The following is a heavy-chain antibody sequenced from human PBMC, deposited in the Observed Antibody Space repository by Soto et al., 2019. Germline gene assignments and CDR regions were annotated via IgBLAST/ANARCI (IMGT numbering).Heavy chain of an antibody. CDR1: GGSISSGGHY. J-gene: IGHJ4*02. D-gene: IGHD2-21*01. CDR3: ARGGPTAYYFDS. Sequence: QVQLQESGPGLVKPSQTLSLTCSVSGGSISSGGHYWSWIRQRPDTGLEWIGYIYYSGSTYYKPSLKSRVTISLDTSKNQFSLMLSSVTAADTAVYFCARGGPTAYYFDSWGLGTLVTVSS. V-gene: IGHV4-31*03. CDR2: IYYSGST.